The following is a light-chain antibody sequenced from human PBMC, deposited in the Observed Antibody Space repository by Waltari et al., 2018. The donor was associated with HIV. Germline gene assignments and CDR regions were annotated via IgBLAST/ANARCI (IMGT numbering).Light chain of an antibody. Sequence: QSVLTQPPSASGTPGQSVTISCSGSSSNIGSNTVNWYQQLPGTAPRPLSYSSNQRPSGVPDRFSGSKSGTSASLAISGLQSEDEADYYCATWDDSLNGPVFGGGTKLTVL. CDR1: SSNIGSNT. CDR3: ATWDDSLNGPV. CDR2: SSN. V-gene: IGLV1-44*01. J-gene: IGLJ2*01.